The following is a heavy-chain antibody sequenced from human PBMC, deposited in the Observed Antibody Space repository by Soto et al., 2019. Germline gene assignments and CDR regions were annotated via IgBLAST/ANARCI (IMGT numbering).Heavy chain of an antibody. CDR3: ARVVPAAIPPGPNNWNFDY. CDR1: GYTFTGYY. CDR2: INPNSGGT. Sequence: ASVKVSCKASGYTFTGYYMHWVRQAPGQGLEWMGWINPNSGGTNYAQKFQGRVTMTRDTSISTAYMELSRLRSDDTAVYYCARVVPAAIPPGPNNWNFDYWGQGTLVTVS. J-gene: IGHJ4*02. V-gene: IGHV1-2*02. D-gene: IGHD2-2*02.